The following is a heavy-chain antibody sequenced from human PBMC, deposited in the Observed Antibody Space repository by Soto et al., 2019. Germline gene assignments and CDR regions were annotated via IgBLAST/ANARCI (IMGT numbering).Heavy chain of an antibody. Sequence: EVQLVESGGGLVQPGGSLRLSCAASGFTFSSYSMNWVRQAPGKGLEWVSYISSSSSTIYYADSVKGRFTISRDNAKNSLYLQMNSLRDDDTAVYYCARDAAELVPAAMPVYWGQGTLVAVSS. CDR3: ARDAAELVPAAMPVY. V-gene: IGHV3-48*02. CDR2: ISSSSSTI. J-gene: IGHJ4*02. CDR1: GFTFSSYS. D-gene: IGHD2-2*01.